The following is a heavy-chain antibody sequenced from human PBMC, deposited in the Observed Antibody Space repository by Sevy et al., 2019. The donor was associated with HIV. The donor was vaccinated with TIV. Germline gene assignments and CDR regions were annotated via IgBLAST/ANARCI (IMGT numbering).Heavy chain of an antibody. CDR3: ARDFWSGYFPTGPSAT. Sequence: ASVKVSCKASGYTFTGYYMHWVRQAPGQGLEWMGWNNPNSGGTNYAQKFQGRVTMTRDRSISTAYMELSRLRSDDTAVYYCARDFWSGYFPTGPSATWGQGTLVTVSS. J-gene: IGHJ4*02. V-gene: IGHV1-2*02. D-gene: IGHD3-3*01. CDR2: NNPNSGGT. CDR1: GYTFTGYY.